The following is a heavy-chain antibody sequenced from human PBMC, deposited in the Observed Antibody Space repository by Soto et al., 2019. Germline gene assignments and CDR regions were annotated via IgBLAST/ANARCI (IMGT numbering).Heavy chain of an antibody. CDR3: ARHTPAISISDH. J-gene: IGHJ4*02. CDR1: GGSISSSSYF. CDR2: IYYSGST. Sequence: SETLSLTCTVSGGSISSSSYFWGWIRQPPGKGLEWIGSIYYSGSTYYNPSLKSRVTVSVDTSKNQFSLKLSSVTAADTAVYYCARHTPAISISDHWGQGTLVTVSS. D-gene: IGHD2-15*01. V-gene: IGHV4-39*01.